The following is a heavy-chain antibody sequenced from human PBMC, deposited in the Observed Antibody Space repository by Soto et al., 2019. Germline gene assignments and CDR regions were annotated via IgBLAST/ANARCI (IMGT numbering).Heavy chain of an antibody. J-gene: IGHJ4*02. Sequence: EVQLLESGGGLVQPGGSLRLSCAASGFTFSDHGMSWVRQAPGKGPEWVSAIAGSVGSTYYADSVKGRFTISRDNSKNMLYLQMDSLRDEDTAVYYCAKERTIASLNFDDWGQGALVTVSS. D-gene: IGHD6-6*01. CDR2: IAGSVGST. CDR1: GFTFSDHG. V-gene: IGHV3-23*01. CDR3: AKERTIASLNFDD.